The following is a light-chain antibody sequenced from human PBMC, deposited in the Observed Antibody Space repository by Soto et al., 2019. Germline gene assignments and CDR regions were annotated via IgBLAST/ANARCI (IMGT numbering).Light chain of an antibody. CDR1: QGISSY. J-gene: IGKJ4*01. CDR3: QKYNSAPLT. V-gene: IGKV1-27*01. Sequence: IQFTQSPSSLSASVGDRVTITCRASQGISSYLAWYQQKPGKAPKLLIYAASTLQSGVPSRFSGSGSGTDFTLTISSLQPEDVATYYCQKYNSAPLTFGGGTKVDIK. CDR2: AAS.